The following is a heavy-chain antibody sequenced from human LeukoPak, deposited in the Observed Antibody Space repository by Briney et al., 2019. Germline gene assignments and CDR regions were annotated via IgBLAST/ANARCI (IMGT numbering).Heavy chain of an antibody. CDR1: GYTFTSYG. J-gene: IGHJ6*03. V-gene: IGHV1-18*01. D-gene: IGHD6-6*01. Sequence: ASVKVSCKPSGYTFTSYGISWVRQAPGQGLEWMGWISAYNGNTNYAQKLQGRVTMTTDTSTSTAYMELRSLRSDDTAVYYCAREGVAARPRADYYYYMDVWGKGTTVTVSS. CDR3: AREGVAARPRADYYYYMDV. CDR2: ISAYNGNT.